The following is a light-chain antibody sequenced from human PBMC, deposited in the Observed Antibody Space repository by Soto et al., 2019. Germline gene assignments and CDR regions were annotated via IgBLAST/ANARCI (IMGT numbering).Light chain of an antibody. CDR2: DAS. CDR1: QSVSSY. V-gene: IGKV3-11*01. CDR3: QQRSNWPPT. Sequence: EIVLTQSPSTXSXXPXXXXXXXXRASQSVSSYLAWYQQKPGQAPRLLIYDASNRATGIPARFSGSGSGTDFTLTISSLEPEDFAVYYCQQRSNWPPTFGQGTKVDIK. J-gene: IGKJ1*01.